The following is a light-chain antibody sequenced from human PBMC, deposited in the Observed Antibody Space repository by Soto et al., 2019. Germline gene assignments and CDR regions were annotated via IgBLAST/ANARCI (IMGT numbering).Light chain of an antibody. V-gene: IGKV1-27*01. J-gene: IGKJ3*01. CDR3: QEYDRAPFC. Sequence: DIQMTQSPSSLPAYLGERVTITCRASQGISNYLAWYQQKPGRLPKLLLFGASTLQSGVPARFSGSGSGTLFTLTINRLLPEDVATYYCQEYDRAPFCFGAGTKGDFK. CDR2: GAS. CDR1: QGISNY.